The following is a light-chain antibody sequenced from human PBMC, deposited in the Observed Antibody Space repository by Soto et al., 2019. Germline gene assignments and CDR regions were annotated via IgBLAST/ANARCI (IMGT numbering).Light chain of an antibody. J-gene: IGKJ2*01. Sequence: DIQMTQSPSSLSASVGDRVTITCQASHDISIFLNWFQQKPAEAPKLLIFDASNLEIGVPSRFSGRGSGTDFTFTISSLQPEDIATYFCQQYDKFPPTFGQGTKLEIK. CDR2: DAS. V-gene: IGKV1-33*01. CDR1: HDISIF. CDR3: QQYDKFPPT.